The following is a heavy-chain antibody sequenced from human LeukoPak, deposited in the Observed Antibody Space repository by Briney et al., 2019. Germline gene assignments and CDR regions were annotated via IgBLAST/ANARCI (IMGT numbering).Heavy chain of an antibody. Sequence: NPSETLSLTCTVSRGSISSYYWSWIRQPPRQGQGWIGYIYYSGSTNYNPSLKSRVTISVDTSKNQFSLKLSSVTAADTAVYYCARVIFGVVIPLANYYYYMDVWGKGTTVTVSS. J-gene: IGHJ6*03. CDR3: ARVIFGVVIPLANYYYYMDV. D-gene: IGHD3-3*02. CDR1: RGSISSYY. CDR2: IYYSGST. V-gene: IGHV4-59*01.